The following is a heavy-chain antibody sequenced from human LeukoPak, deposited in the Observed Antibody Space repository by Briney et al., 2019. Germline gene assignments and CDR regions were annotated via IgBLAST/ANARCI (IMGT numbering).Heavy chain of an antibody. Sequence: SETLSLTCAVYGGSFSGYYWSWIRQPAGKGLEWIGRIYTSGSTNYNPSLKSRVTMSVDTSKNQFSLKLSSVTAADTAVYYCARGGSSWSPTFDYWGQGTLVTVSS. CDR1: GGSFSGYY. CDR2: IYTSGST. V-gene: IGHV4-59*10. CDR3: ARGGSSWSPTFDY. J-gene: IGHJ4*02. D-gene: IGHD6-13*01.